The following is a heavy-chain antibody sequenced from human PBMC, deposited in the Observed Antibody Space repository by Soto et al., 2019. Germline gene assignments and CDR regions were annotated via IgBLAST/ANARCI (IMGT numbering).Heavy chain of an antibody. V-gene: IGHV3-23*01. CDR1: GFTFSDYA. J-gene: IGHJ4*02. CDR2: ISGSGGRT. D-gene: IGHD5-12*01. Sequence: EVQLSESGGGLVQPGGSLRLSCAASGFTFSDYAMSWVRQGPGKGLEWVSTISGSGGRTFYADSVKGRFTISRDNSKNTLYLQMNSLRAEDTAVYYCAKRAQIYDPGYYFDFWGQGTPVTVSS. CDR3: AKRAQIYDPGYYFDF.